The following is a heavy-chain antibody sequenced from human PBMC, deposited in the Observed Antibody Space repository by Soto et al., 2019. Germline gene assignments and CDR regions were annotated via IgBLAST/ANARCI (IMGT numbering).Heavy chain of an antibody. CDR2: IFPGDSDT. CDR1: GYTFTNYW. V-gene: IGHV5-51*03. CDR3: ARARDGYNFFLDS. Sequence: PGESLKISCKAIGYTFTNYWIGWERQTPGKGLEWMGIIFPGDSDTRYNPSFEGQVTVSADESISTAYLQWNTLKASDTAVYYCARARDGYNFFLDSWGQGTLVTVSS. D-gene: IGHD5-12*01. J-gene: IGHJ4*02.